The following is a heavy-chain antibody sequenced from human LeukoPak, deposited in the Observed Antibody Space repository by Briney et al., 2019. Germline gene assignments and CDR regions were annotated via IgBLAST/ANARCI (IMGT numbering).Heavy chain of an antibody. D-gene: IGHD3-10*01. V-gene: IGHV3-23*01. CDR2: ISGSGGST. CDR3: AKDWFLYGSGSPLDY. Sequence: GGSLRLSCAASGFTFSTYGMSWVRQAPGKGLECVSAISGSGGSTYYADSVKGRFTISRDNSKNTLYLQMSSLRAEDTDVYYCAKDWFLYGSGSPLDYWGQGTLVTVSS. J-gene: IGHJ4*02. CDR1: GFTFSTYG.